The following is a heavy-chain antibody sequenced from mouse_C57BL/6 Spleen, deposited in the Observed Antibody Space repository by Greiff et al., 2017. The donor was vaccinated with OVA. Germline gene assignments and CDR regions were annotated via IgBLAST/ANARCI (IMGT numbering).Heavy chain of an antibody. V-gene: IGHV1-22*01. CDR2: INPNNGGT. CDR1: GYTFTDYN. Sequence: EVQLQQSGPELVKPGASVKMSCKASGYTFTDYNMHWVKQSHGKSLEWIGYINPNNGGTSYNQKFKGKATLTVNKSSSTAYMELRSLTSESSAVYYCARLIVPWYFDVWGTVTTVTVSS. D-gene: IGHD2-12*01. J-gene: IGHJ1*03. CDR3: ARLIVPWYFDV.